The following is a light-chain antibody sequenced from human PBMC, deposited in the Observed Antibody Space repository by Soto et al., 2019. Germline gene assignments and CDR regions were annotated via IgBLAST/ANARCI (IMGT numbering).Light chain of an antibody. CDR3: HQYNNWPWT. CDR2: AAS. CDR1: QSISSY. V-gene: IGKV1-39*01. Sequence: DIQMTQSPSSLSASVGDRVTITCRASQSISSYLNWYQQKPGKAPKLLIYAASARATGIPVRLSGSGSGTESTLTIRSLQSEDFALYYCHQYNNWPWTFGQGTKVDI. J-gene: IGKJ1*01.